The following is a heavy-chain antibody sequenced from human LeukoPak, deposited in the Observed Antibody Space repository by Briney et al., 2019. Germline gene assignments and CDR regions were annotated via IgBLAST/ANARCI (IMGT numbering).Heavy chain of an antibody. J-gene: IGHJ4*02. CDR3: AIFNRDTAMVYSDY. V-gene: IGHV3-7*01. CDR2: IKQDGSEK. D-gene: IGHD5-18*01. CDR1: GFTFSSYW. Sequence: GGSLRLSCAASGFTFSSYWMSWVRQAPGKGLEWVANIKQDGSEKYYVDSVKGRFTISRDNAKNSLYLQMNSLRAADTAVYYCAIFNRDTAMVYSDYWGQGTLVTVSS.